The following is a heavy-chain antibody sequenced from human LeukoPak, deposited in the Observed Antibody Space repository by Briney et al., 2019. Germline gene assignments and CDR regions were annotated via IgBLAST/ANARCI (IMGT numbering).Heavy chain of an antibody. CDR1: GFTFSSYG. CDR3: AKLKSTTDFDY. J-gene: IGHJ4*02. Sequence: GGSLRLSCAASGFTFSSYGMHWVRQAPGKGLEWVAVISYDGSKKYYVDSVKGRFTISRDNSKNTLYLQMNSLRAEDTAVYYCAKLKSTTDFDYWGQGTLVTVSS. V-gene: IGHV3-33*05. CDR2: ISYDGSKK. D-gene: IGHD1-14*01.